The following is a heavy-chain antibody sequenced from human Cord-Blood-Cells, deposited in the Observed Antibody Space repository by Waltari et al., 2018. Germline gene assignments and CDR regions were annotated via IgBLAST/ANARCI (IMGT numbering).Heavy chain of an antibody. V-gene: IGHV1-3*01. J-gene: IGHJ4*02. CDR3: ARVLLGATATFDY. CDR1: GYTSTSYA. Sequence: QVQLVQSGAQVKKPGASVKVSCKASGYTSTSYAMHWARQAPGQRLEWMGWINAGNGNTKYSQKFQGRVTITRDTSASTAYMELSSLRSEDTAVYYCARVLLGATATFDYWGQGTLVTVSS. D-gene: IGHD1-26*01. CDR2: INAGNGNT.